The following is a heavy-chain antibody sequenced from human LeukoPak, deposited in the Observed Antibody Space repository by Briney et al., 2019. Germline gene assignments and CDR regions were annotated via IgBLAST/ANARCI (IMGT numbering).Heavy chain of an antibody. V-gene: IGHV4-30-4*01. CDR1: GGSISSGDYY. Sequence: PSETLSLTCNVSGGSISSGDYYWSWIRQPAGKGLEWIGYIYYSGSTYYNPSLKSRVTISVDTSKNQFSLKLSSVTAADTAVYYCARAFLGDYVGDWFDPWGQGTLVTVSS. J-gene: IGHJ5*02. D-gene: IGHD4-17*01. CDR2: IYYSGST. CDR3: ARAFLGDYVGDWFDP.